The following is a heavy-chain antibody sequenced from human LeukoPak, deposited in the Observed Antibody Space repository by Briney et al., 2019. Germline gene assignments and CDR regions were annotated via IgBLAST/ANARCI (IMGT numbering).Heavy chain of an antibody. D-gene: IGHD2-21*01. V-gene: IGHV3-23*01. CDR1: GFTFSSYA. Sequence: QPGGSLRLSCTASGFTFSSYAMNSVRQAPGKGLEWVSGFSGSGGSTHYADSVKGRFTISRDNSKNTLYMQMNSLRAEDTAVYYCAKADGIRVFPYWGQGTLVTVPS. CDR2: FSGSGGST. CDR3: AKADGIRVFPY. J-gene: IGHJ4*02.